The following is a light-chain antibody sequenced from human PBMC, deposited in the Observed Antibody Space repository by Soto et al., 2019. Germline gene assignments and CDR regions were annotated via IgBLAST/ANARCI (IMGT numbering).Light chain of an antibody. CDR1: QSVGSY. J-gene: IGKJ5*01. CDR3: QQYNEWPSIT. Sequence: EIVMTQSPATLSVSPGETATLSCSASQSVGSYLAWYQQRPGQAPMLLIYGASTRATGVPASFSGSGSGTEFTLTISNLHSEDCTVYYCQQYNEWPSITFGQGTRLEIK. V-gene: IGKV3-15*01. CDR2: GAS.